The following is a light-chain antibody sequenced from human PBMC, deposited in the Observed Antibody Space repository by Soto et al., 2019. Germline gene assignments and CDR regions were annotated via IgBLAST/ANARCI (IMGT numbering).Light chain of an antibody. CDR2: RNN. Sequence: QSVLTQPPSASGTPGQTVTISCSGSSSNIGSAYIYWYQHLPGTAPKLLIYRNNQWPSGVPDRFSASKSGTSASLAISGLRSEDEADYYCAAWDDSLVVFGGGTKLTVL. CDR1: SSNIGSAY. J-gene: IGLJ2*01. CDR3: AAWDDSLVV. V-gene: IGLV1-47*01.